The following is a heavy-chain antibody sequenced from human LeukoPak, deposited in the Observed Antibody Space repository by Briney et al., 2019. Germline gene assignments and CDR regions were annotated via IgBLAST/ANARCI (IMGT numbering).Heavy chain of an antibody. CDR2: IYYSGST. CDR3: ARVESYEESRYFDH. CDR1: GGSISSYY. J-gene: IGHJ4*02. V-gene: IGHV4-59*12. Sequence: SETLSLTCTVSGGSISSYYWSWIRQPPGKGLEWIGYIYYSGSTNYNPSLKSRVTISVDTSKNQFSLKLSSVTAADTAVYYCARVESYEESRYFDHWGQGTLVTVSS. D-gene: IGHD2-2*01.